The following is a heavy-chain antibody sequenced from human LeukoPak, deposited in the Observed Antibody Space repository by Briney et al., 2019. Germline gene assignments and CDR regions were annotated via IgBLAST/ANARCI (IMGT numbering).Heavy chain of an antibody. J-gene: IGHJ6*02. CDR1: GFTFSNYV. CDR3: ARVFRITKTTGMDV. D-gene: IGHD3-10*01. CDR2: ISYDGSNE. Sequence: PGRSLRLSCVASGFTFSNYVMHWVRQAPGKGLEWVALISYDGSNENYADSVKGRFTISRDNSKNTLYLQMNNLRAEDTAVYYCARVFRITKTTGMDVWGQGTTVTVSS. V-gene: IGHV3-30-3*01.